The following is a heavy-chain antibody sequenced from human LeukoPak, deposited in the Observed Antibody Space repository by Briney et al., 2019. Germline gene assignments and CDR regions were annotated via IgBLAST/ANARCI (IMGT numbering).Heavy chain of an antibody. V-gene: IGHV3-53*04. CDR2: IHAGGNS. J-gene: IGHJ4*02. Sequence: GGSLRLSCAASAFTVSSKYMTWVRQAPGKGLDWVSVIHAGGNSIYADPVQGRFTVSRHNSENTVYLQMNSLRPEDTAVYYCASGESAQQVFEYWGQGTLVTVSS. CDR3: ASGESAQQVFEY. D-gene: IGHD4-17*01. CDR1: AFTVSSKY.